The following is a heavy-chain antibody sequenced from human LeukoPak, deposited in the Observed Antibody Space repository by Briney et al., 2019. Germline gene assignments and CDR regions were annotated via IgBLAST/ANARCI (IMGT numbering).Heavy chain of an antibody. D-gene: IGHD5-24*01. CDR3: ARRRDGYNRGVHYFDY. CDR2: IYYSGST. V-gene: IGHV4-59*06. Sequence: SETLSLTCAVSGVSIRSYLWSWIRQPPAKGLEWIGDIYYSGSTYYNPSLKSRVTISVDTSKNQFSLKLSSVTAADTAVYYCARRRDGYNRGVHYFDYWGQGTLVTVSS. J-gene: IGHJ4*02. CDR1: GVSIRSYL.